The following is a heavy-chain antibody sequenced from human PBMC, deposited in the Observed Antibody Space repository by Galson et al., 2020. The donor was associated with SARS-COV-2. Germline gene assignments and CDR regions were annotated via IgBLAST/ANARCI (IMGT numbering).Heavy chain of an antibody. CDR1: GGSISSSNW. D-gene: IGHD6-13*01. CDR3: ASSIAAAGTLDY. CDR2: TYHSGST. J-gene: IGHJ4*02. V-gene: IGHV4-4*02. Sequence: ASETLSLTCAVSGGSISSSNWWSWVRQPPGKGLEWIGETYHSGSTNYNPSLKSRVTISVDKSNNQFSLKLSSVTAADTAVYYCASSIAAAGTLDYWGQGTLVTVSS.